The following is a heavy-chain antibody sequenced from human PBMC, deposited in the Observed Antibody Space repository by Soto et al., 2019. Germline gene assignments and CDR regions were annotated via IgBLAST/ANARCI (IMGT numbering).Heavy chain of an antibody. CDR2: ISAYNGNT. Sequence: ASVKVSCKASGYTFTSYGISWVRQAPGQGLEWMGWISAYNGNTNCAQKLQGRVTMTTDTSTSTAYMELRSLRSDDTAVYYCARGGTYIAVAGDSFDYWGQGTLVTVSS. V-gene: IGHV1-18*01. J-gene: IGHJ4*02. D-gene: IGHD6-19*01. CDR3: ARGGTYIAVAGDSFDY. CDR1: GYTFTSYG.